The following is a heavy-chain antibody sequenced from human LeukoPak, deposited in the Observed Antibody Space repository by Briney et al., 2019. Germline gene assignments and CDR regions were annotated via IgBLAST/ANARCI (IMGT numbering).Heavy chain of an antibody. CDR3: ARGYCSGGSCYSVENWFDP. Sequence: GASVKVSCKAAVCTFTGYYMFWVRQAPGQGLEWMERINPNSGGTNYAQKFQGRVTMTRDTSISTAYMELSRLRSDDTAVYYCARGYCSGGSCYSVENWFDPWGQGTLVTVSA. J-gene: IGHJ5*02. D-gene: IGHD2-15*01. CDR1: VCTFTGYY. CDR2: INPNSGGT. V-gene: IGHV1-2*06.